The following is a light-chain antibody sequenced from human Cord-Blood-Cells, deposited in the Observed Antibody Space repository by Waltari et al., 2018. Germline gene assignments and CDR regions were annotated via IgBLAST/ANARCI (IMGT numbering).Light chain of an antibody. CDR2: AAS. Sequence: DIQMTQSPYSLSASVGDRVTITCRASESISSYLNWYQQKPGKAPNLLIHAASSLQRGVPSRFSGSGSGTEFTLTISSLQPEDFATYYCQQSYSTLTWTFGQGTKVEIK. V-gene: IGKV1-39*01. CDR3: QQSYSTLTWT. J-gene: IGKJ1*01. CDR1: ESISSY.